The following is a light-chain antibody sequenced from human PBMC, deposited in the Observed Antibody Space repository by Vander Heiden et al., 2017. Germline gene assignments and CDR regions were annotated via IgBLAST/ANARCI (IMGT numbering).Light chain of an antibody. CDR3: RQYGSSPQT. J-gene: IGKJ1*01. Sequence: EIVLTQSPGTLSLSPGERATLSCRARQSVSSSYLTWYQRKPGQAPRLLIYGASSRATGIPDRFSGSGSGTDFTLTISRLDPEHFAVYYCRQYGSSPQTFGQGTKLEIK. CDR2: GAS. V-gene: IGKV3-20*01. CDR1: QSVSSSY.